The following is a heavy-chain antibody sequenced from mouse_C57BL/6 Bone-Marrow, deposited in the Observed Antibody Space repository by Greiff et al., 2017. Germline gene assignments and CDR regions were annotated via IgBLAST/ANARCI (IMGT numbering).Heavy chain of an antibody. Sequence: VQLKESVAELVRPGASVKLSCTASGFNIKNTYMHWVKQRPEQGLAWIGRIDPANGNTKYAPKFQGKATITADTSSNTAYLQLSSLTSEDTTIYYCARYASPTVVARDYYAMDYWGQGTSVTVSS. CDR2: IDPANGNT. V-gene: IGHV14-3*01. J-gene: IGHJ4*01. CDR1: GFNIKNTY. D-gene: IGHD1-1*01. CDR3: ARYASPTVVARDYYAMDY.